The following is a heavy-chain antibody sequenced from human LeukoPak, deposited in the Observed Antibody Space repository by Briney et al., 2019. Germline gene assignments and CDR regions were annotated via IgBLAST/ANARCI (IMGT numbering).Heavy chain of an antibody. J-gene: IGHJ6*02. CDR1: GGSISSSSYY. D-gene: IGHD6-13*01. CDR2: IYYSGST. Sequence: SETLSLTCTVSGGSISSSSYYWGWIRQPPGKGLEWIGSIYYSGSTYYNPSLKSRVTISVGASKDQFSLKLSSATAADTAVYYCARTNTYSSSWYVNYYYGMDVWGQGTTVTVSS. CDR3: ARTNTYSSSWYVNYYYGMDV. V-gene: IGHV4-39*01.